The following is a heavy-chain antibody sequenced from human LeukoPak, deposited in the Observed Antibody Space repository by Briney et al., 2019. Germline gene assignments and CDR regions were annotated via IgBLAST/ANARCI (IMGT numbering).Heavy chain of an antibody. CDR2: IYYSGST. J-gene: IGHJ4*02. Sequence: SETLSLTCTFSGGSISSYYWSWIRQPPGKGLEWIGYIYYSGSTNYNPSLKSRVTISVDTSKNQFSLRLNSVTAADTAVYYCARGRDGYNFLNRGEYYYFDYWGQGTLVTVSS. D-gene: IGHD5-24*01. CDR1: GGSISSYY. CDR3: ARGRDGYNFLNRGEYYYFDY. V-gene: IGHV4-59*08.